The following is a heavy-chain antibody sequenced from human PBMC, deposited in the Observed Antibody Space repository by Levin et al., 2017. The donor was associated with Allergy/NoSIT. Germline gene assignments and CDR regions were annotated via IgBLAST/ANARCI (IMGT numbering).Heavy chain of an antibody. CDR1: GGSISDYY. V-gene: IGHV4-4*07. Sequence: SETLSLTCTVSGGSISDYYWSWIRQSAGKGLEWIGRSHMGGNINYNPSLKSRVTLSVDASKNQFSLKLISVTAADTAVYFCARDPRSAPRCFDLWGRGTRVTVSS. D-gene: IGHD6-19*01. CDR2: SHMGGNI. CDR3: ARDPRSAPRCFDL. J-gene: IGHJ2*01.